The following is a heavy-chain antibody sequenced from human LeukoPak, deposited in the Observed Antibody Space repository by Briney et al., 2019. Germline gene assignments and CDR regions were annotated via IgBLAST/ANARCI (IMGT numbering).Heavy chain of an antibody. V-gene: IGHV3-11*04. D-gene: IGHD5-24*01. Sequence: PGGSLRLSCAASGFTFSDYYMSWIRQAPGKGLEWVSYISSSGSTIYYADSVKGRFTISRDNAKNSLYLQMNSLGAEDTAVYYCARDWSLGDGYISYWGQGTLVTVSS. CDR3: ARDWSLGDGYISY. CDR1: GFTFSDYY. CDR2: ISSSGSTI. J-gene: IGHJ4*02.